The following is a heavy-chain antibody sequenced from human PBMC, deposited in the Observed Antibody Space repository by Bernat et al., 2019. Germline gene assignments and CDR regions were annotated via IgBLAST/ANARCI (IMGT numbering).Heavy chain of an antibody. CDR3: ARDSPLLFGVVKNNYYYGMDV. D-gene: IGHD3-3*01. Sequence: QVQLQQWGAGLLKPSETLSLTCAVYGGSFSGYYWSWIRQPPGKGLEWIGEINHGGSTNHNPSLKSRVTISVDTSKNQSSLKLSSVTAADTAVYYCARDSPLLFGVVKNNYYYGMDVWGQGTTVTVSS. CDR2: INHGGST. V-gene: IGHV4-34*01. J-gene: IGHJ6*02. CDR1: GGSFSGYY.